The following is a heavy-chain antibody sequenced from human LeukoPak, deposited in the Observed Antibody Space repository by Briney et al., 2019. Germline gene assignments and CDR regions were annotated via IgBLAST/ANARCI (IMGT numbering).Heavy chain of an antibody. D-gene: IGHD3-22*01. CDR2: ISSSSSYI. V-gene: IGHV3-21*01. CDR1: GFTFSSYS. CDR3: ARDSYYDSSGYYDY. J-gene: IGHJ4*02. Sequence: PGGSLRLSCAASGFTFSSYSMNWVRQAPGKGLEWVSSISSSSSYIYYADSVKGRFTISRDNAKNSLYLQMHSPRAEDTAVYYCARDSYYDSSGYYDYWGQGTLVTVSS.